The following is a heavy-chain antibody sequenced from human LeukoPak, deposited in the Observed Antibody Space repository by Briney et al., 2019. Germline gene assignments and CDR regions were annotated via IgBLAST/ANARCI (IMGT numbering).Heavy chain of an antibody. V-gene: IGHV4-34*01. CDR1: GGSFSGYY. D-gene: IGHD3-16*01. CDR2: INHSGST. Sequence: SETLSLTCAVYGGSFSGYYWSWIRQPPGKGLEWIGEINHSGSTNYNPSLKSRVTISVDTSKNQFSLKLSSVTAADTAVYYCARLTYYYGMDVWGQGTTVTVSS. CDR3: ARLTYYYGMDV. J-gene: IGHJ6*02.